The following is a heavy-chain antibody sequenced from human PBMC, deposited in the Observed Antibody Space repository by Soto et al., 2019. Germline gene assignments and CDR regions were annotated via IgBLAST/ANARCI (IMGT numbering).Heavy chain of an antibody. J-gene: IGHJ4*02. D-gene: IGHD2-15*01. V-gene: IGHV4-34*01. CDR1: GGSFSGYY. CDR2: INHSGST. Sequence: QVPLQQWGAGLLKPSETLSLTCAVYGGSFSGYYWSWIRQPPGKGLEWIGEINHSGSTNYNPSLKSRVTIPVDTSKNQFSLKLSSVTAADTAVYYCARARVCCSGGSCYSATLDYWGQGTLVTVSS. CDR3: ARARVCCSGGSCYSATLDY.